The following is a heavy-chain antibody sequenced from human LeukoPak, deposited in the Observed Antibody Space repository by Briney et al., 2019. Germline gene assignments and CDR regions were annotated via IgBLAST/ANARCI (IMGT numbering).Heavy chain of an antibody. CDR3: AKSGLWFGEPPFDP. CDR1: GFTVSSNY. J-gene: IGHJ5*02. Sequence: GGSLRLSCAASGFTVSSNYMSWVRQAPGKGLEWVSVIYSGGSTYYADSVKGRFTISRDNSKNTLYLQMNSLRAEDTAVYYCAKSGLWFGEPPFDPWGQGTLVTVSS. D-gene: IGHD3-10*01. CDR2: IYSGGST. V-gene: IGHV3-66*01.